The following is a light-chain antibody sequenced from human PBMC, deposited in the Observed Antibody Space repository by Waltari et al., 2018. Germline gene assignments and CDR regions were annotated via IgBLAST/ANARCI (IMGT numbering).Light chain of an antibody. V-gene: IGLV1-44*01. CDR1: RSNIGAEV. J-gene: IGLJ3*02. CDR3: ATWDYSLDGQV. CDR2: SSN. Sequence: QSVLTQPPSASGTPGQRVTITCSGSRSNIGAEVVNWYQVLPGTAPKLPIYSSNQRPSGVPGRFPGSKAGTSASLVISGLQSEDEAEYYCATWDYSLDGQVFGGGTKLTVL.